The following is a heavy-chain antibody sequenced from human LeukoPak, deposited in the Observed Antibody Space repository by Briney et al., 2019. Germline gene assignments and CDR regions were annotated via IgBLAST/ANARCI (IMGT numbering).Heavy chain of an antibody. CDR2: IIPIFGTA. CDR3: AQPLGGGSGGYYYGMDV. J-gene: IGHJ6*02. CDR1: GGTFSSYA. D-gene: IGHD2-15*01. Sequence: VKVSCKASGGTFSSYAISWVRQAPGQGLEWMGGIIPIFGTANYAQKFQGRVTMTRNTSISTAYMELSSLRSEDTAVYYCAQPLGGGSGGYYYGMDVWGQGTTVTVSS. V-gene: IGHV1-69*13.